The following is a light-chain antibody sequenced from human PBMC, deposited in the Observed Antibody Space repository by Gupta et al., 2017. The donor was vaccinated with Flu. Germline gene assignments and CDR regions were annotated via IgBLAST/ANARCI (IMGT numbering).Light chain of an antibody. CDR1: ESRSSYY. CDR3: QHGSSSHPEFT. CDR2: GAS. V-gene: IGKV3-20*01. J-gene: IGKJ3*01. Sequence: LVLTQSPDTLSLSPGERATLSCRARESRSSYYFAWYQQRPGQGPRRLIYGASNRAMGIHDMCRASVDGTDVNLTISRRDQEDFEVYYCQHGSSSHPEFTFGPGTKVHVK.